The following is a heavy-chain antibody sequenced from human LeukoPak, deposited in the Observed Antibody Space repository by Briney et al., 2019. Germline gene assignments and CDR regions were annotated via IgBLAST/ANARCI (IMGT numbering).Heavy chain of an antibody. J-gene: IGHJ4*02. Sequence: SETLSLTCTVSGGSISSGGYYWSWIRQPPGKGLEWIGNLYYTGTTSYNPSLKSRVTISADTSKAQFSLNINSVTAADTAVYFCARAVSEYTYGTRFDYWGPGTLVAVSS. CDR1: GGSISSGGYY. CDR3: ARAVSEYTYGTRFDY. D-gene: IGHD5-18*01. V-gene: IGHV4-61*08. CDR2: LYYTGTT.